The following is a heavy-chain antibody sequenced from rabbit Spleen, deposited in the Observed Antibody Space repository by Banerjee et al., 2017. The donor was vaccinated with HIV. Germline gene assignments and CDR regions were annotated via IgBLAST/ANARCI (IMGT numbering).Heavy chain of an antibody. J-gene: IGHJ4*01. CDR3: ARDGAGGSYFAL. V-gene: IGHV1S45*01. CDR1: GFSFSSGYD. CDR2: INAITGKP. D-gene: IGHD8-1*01. Sequence: QEQLVESGGGLVKPGASLTLICTASGFSFSSGYDMSWVRQAPGKGLEWIACINAITGKPVYANWAKGRFTISKTSSTTVTLQMTSLTAADTATYFCARDGAGGSYFALWGPGTLVTVS.